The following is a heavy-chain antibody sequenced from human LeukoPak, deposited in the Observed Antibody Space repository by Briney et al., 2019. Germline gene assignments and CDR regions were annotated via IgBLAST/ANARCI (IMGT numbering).Heavy chain of an antibody. J-gene: IGHJ4*02. Sequence: SQTLSLTCAISGDSVSSNSAAWNWIRQSPSRGLEWLGRTYYRSKWYNDYAVSVKSRITINPDTSKNQFSLQLNSVTPEDTAEYYCARDGFTSSGWYGEFGYWGQGTLVTVSS. D-gene: IGHD6-19*01. CDR3: ARDGFTSSGWYGEFGY. CDR2: TYYRSKWYN. V-gene: IGHV6-1*01. CDR1: GDSVSSNSAA.